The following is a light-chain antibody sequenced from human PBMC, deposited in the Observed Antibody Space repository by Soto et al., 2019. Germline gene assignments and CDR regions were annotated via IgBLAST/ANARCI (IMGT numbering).Light chain of an antibody. CDR1: QSIRSW. J-gene: IGKJ5*01. V-gene: IGKV1-5*01. CDR2: AAS. CDR3: QQYYSSPIT. Sequence: DIQMTHSPSTLSASVGSRVTMTCRASQSIRSWLAWYQQKTGQAPKLLIYAASTLQSGVPSRLSGSGYGTDLTITISCMQHEDFETYYCQQYYSSPITFGQGTRLEIK.